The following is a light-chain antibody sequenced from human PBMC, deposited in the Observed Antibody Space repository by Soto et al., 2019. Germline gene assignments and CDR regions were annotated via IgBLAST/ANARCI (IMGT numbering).Light chain of an antibody. Sequence: IVLTQSPATLSLSPGKRATLSCRASQNISNNLIWYQKKPGQAPRLLIYDVSNRATGIPGRFSGSGSGTDFTLTNSSLEPEDYAVYYCQQRSNWPRTFGRGTKVDIK. CDR2: DVS. CDR1: QNISNN. V-gene: IGKV3-11*01. CDR3: QQRSNWPRT. J-gene: IGKJ1*01.